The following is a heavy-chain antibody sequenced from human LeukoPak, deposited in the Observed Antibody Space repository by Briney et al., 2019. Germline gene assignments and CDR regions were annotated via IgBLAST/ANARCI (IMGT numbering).Heavy chain of an antibody. CDR2: IYRGGTT. CDR1: GFTFSSND. CDR3: ARDSSGYHFDD. V-gene: IGHV3-66*01. Sequence: GGSLRLSCAASGFTFSSNDMHWVRQAPGKGLEWVSVIYRGGTTYYADSVKGRFTISRDNSKNTLYLQMNSLRAEDTAVYYCARDSSGYHFDDWGQGTLVTVSS. J-gene: IGHJ4*02. D-gene: IGHD3-22*01.